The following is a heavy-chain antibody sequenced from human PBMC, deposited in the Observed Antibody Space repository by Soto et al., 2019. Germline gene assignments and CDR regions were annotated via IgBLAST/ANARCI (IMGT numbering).Heavy chain of an antibody. V-gene: IGHV3-23*05. Sequence: EVQLLESGGGLVQPGGSLRLSCAASGFTFSTYAMSWVRQAPGKGLEWVSTIDNSGGITYYADSVKGRFTISRDNSKNPLYLQMNRLRAEDTAVYYCAKGGYNYGFLFDCWGQGTLVTVSS. J-gene: IGHJ4*02. CDR1: GFTFSTYA. CDR3: AKGGYNYGFLFDC. D-gene: IGHD5-18*01. CDR2: IDNSGGIT.